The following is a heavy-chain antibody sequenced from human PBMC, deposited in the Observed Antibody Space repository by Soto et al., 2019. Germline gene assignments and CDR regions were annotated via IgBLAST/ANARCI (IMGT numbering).Heavy chain of an antibody. CDR1: GFTFSTYA. J-gene: IGHJ6*02. CDR3: AKGHDGYYYSGMVV. Sequence: GGSLRLSCAASGFTFSTYAMSWVRQAPGKGLQWVSAISGSGSSTYYADSVKGRFTISRDNSKNTLYLQMNSLRADDTAVYYCAKGHDGYYYSGMVVWGQGSTVTVSS. V-gene: IGHV3-23*01. CDR2: ISGSGSST. D-gene: IGHD4-17*01.